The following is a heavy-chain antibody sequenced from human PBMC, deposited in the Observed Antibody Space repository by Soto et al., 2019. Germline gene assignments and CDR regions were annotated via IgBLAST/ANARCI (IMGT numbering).Heavy chain of an antibody. Sequence: GASEKVSCKASGGTFSSYAMSCVRQAPGQGLEWMGGIIPIFGTANYAQKFQGRVTITADESTSTAYMELSSLRSEDTAVYYCARSQSLDFDYWGQGTLVTVSS. CDR2: IIPIFGTA. CDR3: ARSQSLDFDY. J-gene: IGHJ4*02. V-gene: IGHV1-69*13. CDR1: GGTFSSYA.